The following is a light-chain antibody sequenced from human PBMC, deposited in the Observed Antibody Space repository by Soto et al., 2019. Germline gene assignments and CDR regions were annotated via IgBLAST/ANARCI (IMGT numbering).Light chain of an antibody. CDR2: AAT. J-gene: IGKJ1*01. V-gene: IGKV1-39*01. CDR3: QQSYKSPPT. CDR1: QSINSK. Sequence: DIQMTQSPFSLSASVGDRVTITCRASQSINSKLNWYQQKTGEVPKLLIYAATSLQSGVPSRFSGSGSVKDFTLTISSLQPEDFAPYNCQQSYKSPPTFGQGTKVEIK.